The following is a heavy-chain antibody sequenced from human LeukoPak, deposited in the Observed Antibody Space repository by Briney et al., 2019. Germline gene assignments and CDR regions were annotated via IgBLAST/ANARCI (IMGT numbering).Heavy chain of an antibody. CDR3: ARVYYYDSSGYYGGEDY. V-gene: IGHV4-34*01. Sequence: PSETLSLTCAVDGGSVSGYYWSWIRQPPGKWLEWIGEINDIGSTNYNPSLKSRVTISVDTSKNQFSLKLSSVTAADTAVYYCARVYYYDSSGYYGGEDYWGQGTLVTVSS. D-gene: IGHD3-22*01. CDR1: GGSVSGYY. J-gene: IGHJ4*02. CDR2: INDIGST.